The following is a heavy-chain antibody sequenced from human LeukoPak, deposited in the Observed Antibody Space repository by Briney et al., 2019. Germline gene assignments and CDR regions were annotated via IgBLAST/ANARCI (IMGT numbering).Heavy chain of an antibody. CDR1: GGSISSHY. Sequence: SETLSLTCTASGGSISSHYWSWIRQPPGKGLEWIGYIYYSGSTYYNPSLKSRVTISVDTSNNQFSLKLSSVTATDTAVYYCARHLNGYYGAVNYWQDAFDIWGQGTLVTVSS. CDR2: IYYSGST. J-gene: IGHJ4*02. V-gene: IGHV4-59*08. D-gene: IGHD3-10*01. CDR3: ARHLNGYYGAVNYWQDAFDI.